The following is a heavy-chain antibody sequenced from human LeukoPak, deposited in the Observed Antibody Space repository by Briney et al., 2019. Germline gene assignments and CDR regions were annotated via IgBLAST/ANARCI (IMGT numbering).Heavy chain of an antibody. J-gene: IGHJ4*02. Sequence: AASVKVSCKASGYTFTNYDIMWVRQATGQGPEWMGWMNSNSGNTGYAQKFQGRVTMTRDTSINTAYMELHSLTSEDTAVYYCARGRGGTVVRGYLDYWGQGTLVTVSS. D-gene: IGHD3-10*01. CDR2: MNSNSGNT. CDR3: ARGRGGTVVRGYLDY. CDR1: GYTFTNYD. V-gene: IGHV1-8*01.